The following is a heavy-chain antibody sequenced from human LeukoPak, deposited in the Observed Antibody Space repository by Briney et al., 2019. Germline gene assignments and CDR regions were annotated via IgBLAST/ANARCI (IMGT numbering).Heavy chain of an antibody. J-gene: IGHJ4*02. CDR2: IIPIFGTA. D-gene: IGHD3-9*01. CDR1: GGTFSNYA. CDR3: ARDRDIYYDILTSYCLSY. V-gene: IGHV1-69*06. Sequence: GASVKVSCKASGGTFSNYAISWVRQAPGQGLEWMGGIIPIFGTANYAQKFQGRVTITADKSTSTAYMELSSLRSEDTAVYYCARDRDIYYDILTSYCLSYWGQGTLVTVSS.